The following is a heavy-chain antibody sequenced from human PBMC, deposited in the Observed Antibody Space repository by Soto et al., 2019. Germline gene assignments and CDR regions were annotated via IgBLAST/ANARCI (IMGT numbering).Heavy chain of an antibody. CDR1: GGSISSSSYY. J-gene: IGHJ4*02. D-gene: IGHD6-19*01. V-gene: IGHV4-39*01. CDR2: IYYSGNT. Sequence: SETLSLTCTVSGGSISSSSYYWGWIRQPPGKGLEWIGNIYYSGNTYYNPSLKSRVTISEDTSKNQFSLKLSSVTAADTAVYYCARLPIAVAGTDYWGQGTLVTVSS. CDR3: ARLPIAVAGTDY.